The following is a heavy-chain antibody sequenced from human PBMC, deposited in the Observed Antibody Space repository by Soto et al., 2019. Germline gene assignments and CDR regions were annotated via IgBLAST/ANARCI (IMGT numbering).Heavy chain of an antibody. Sequence: PGGSLRLSCAASGFTFSSYGMHWVRQAPGKGLEWVAVISYDGSNKYYADSVKGRFTISRDNSKNTLYLQMNSLRAEDTAVYYCAKDGTLISSGWFAEYFQYWGQGTLVTVSS. V-gene: IGHV3-30*18. J-gene: IGHJ1*01. CDR1: GFTFSSYG. D-gene: IGHD6-19*01. CDR2: ISYDGSNK. CDR3: AKDGTLISSGWFAEYFQY.